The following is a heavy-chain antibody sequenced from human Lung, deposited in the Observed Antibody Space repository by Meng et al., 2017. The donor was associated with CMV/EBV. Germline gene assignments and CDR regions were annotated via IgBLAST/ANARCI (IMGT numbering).Heavy chain of an antibody. D-gene: IGHD2-15*01. J-gene: IGHJ5*02. CDR1: GYTFSSYD. CDR2: MNPNSGNT. V-gene: IGHV1-8*01. Sequence: AGVKKRGALGKVSCKASGYTFSSYDINWVRQATGQGLEWMGWMNPNSGNTGYAQKFQGRVTITRNASISTAYMELSSLRSEDTAVYYCARGYCSGGSCPVFDPWGQGTLVTVSS. CDR3: ARGYCSGGSCPVFDP.